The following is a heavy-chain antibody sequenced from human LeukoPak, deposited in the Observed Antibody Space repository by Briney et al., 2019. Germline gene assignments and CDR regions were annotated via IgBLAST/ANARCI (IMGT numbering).Heavy chain of an antibody. J-gene: IGHJ4*02. CDR2: INKDGSDK. Sequence: GGSLRPSCPAAGFTFSVSWVEWFRHAARGGMGWVANINKDGSDKYYMDSVTGRFSISRDNAKNSLSLQMNSLRVDDTAVYYCARNQHWSRDIWGQGILVTVSS. V-gene: IGHV3-7*01. CDR3: ARNQHWSRDI. CDR1: GFTFSVSW. D-gene: IGHD2-8*02.